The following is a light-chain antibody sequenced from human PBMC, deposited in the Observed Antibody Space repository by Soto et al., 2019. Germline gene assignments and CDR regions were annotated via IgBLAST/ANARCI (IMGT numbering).Light chain of an antibody. CDR3: QQYNSYSRT. CDR1: QNIRNY. J-gene: IGKJ1*01. Sequence: DIQMTQSPSSLSASVGDRVTITCRASQNIRNYLNWYQQRPGKTPNLLVYAASNLRGGVPSRFSGGGSGTDFTLTISSLQPEDFATYYCQQYNSYSRTFGQGTKVDIK. CDR2: AAS. V-gene: IGKV1-39*01.